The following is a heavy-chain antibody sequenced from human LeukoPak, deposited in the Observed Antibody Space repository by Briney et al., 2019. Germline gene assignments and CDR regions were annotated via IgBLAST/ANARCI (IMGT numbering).Heavy chain of an antibody. CDR1: GYTFTSYY. CDR2: ISPNSGGT. CDR3: ARGVPMAVAGMTYYYYYYMDV. Sequence: ASVKVSCKASGYTFTSYYMHWVRRAPGQGLEWMGWISPNSGGTNYAQKFQGRVTMTRDTSISTAYMELSRLKSDDTAVYYCARGVPMAVAGMTYYYYYYMDVWGKGTTVTISS. J-gene: IGHJ6*03. D-gene: IGHD6-19*01. V-gene: IGHV1-2*02.